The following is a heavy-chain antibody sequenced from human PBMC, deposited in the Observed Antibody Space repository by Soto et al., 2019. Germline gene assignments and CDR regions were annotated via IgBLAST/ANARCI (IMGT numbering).Heavy chain of an antibody. J-gene: IGHJ6*02. V-gene: IGHV6-1*01. CDR1: GDSVSSNSAA. D-gene: IGHD2-21*02. CDR3: AKQSGDSTISRGLDV. CDR2: TYYRSNWYN. Sequence: QVQLQQSGPRLVKPSQTLSLTCAISGDSVSSNSAAWNWIRQSPSRGLEWLGRTYYRSNWYNDYAVSVKSRISDNPDTSKNQFSVQLNSVTPEDTAIYYCAKQSGDSTISRGLDVWGQGTPVTVSS.